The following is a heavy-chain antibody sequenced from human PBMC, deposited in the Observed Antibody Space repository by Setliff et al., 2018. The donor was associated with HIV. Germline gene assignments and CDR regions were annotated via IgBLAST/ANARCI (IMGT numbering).Heavy chain of an antibody. J-gene: IGHJ4*02. CDR2: IYNSEMI. V-gene: IGHV4-59*01. CDR3: ARGIKFST. CDR1: GASISSDT. Sequence: SETLSLTCIVSGASISSDTWSWIRQPPGKGLQWIGFIYNSEMINYNPSLKSRVSMSLDTSKNQFSLKLTSVTAADTAVYYCARGIKFSTWGQGTLVTVSS. D-gene: IGHD1-26*01.